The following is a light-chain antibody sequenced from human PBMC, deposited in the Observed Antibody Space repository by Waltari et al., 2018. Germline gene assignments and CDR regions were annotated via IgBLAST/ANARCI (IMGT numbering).Light chain of an antibody. J-gene: IGLJ3*02. Sequence: QSALTHPASVSGSPGQSITISRTGTTSDVGGYNPVPWYQQLPGKTPKLSISEVSNRPSGVSDRFSGSKSGNTASLTISGLQAEDEADYYCTSYTSISTRVFGGGTKLTVL. CDR2: EVS. CDR1: TSDVGGYNP. V-gene: IGLV2-14*01. CDR3: TSYTSISTRV.